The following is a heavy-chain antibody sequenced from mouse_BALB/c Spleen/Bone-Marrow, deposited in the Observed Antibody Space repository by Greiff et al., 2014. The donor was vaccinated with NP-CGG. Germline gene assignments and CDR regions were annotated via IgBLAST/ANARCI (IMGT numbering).Heavy chain of an antibody. CDR2: IRNKANGYTT. D-gene: IGHD1-1*01. J-gene: IGHJ1*01. CDR1: GFTFTDYY. CDR3: ARDRNYGSSWYFDV. V-gene: IGHV7-3*02. Sequence: EVMLVESGGGLVQPGGSLRLSCATSGFTFTDYYMSWVRHPPGKALEWLGFIRNKANGYTTEYSASVKGRFTISRDNSQSILYLQMNTLRAEDSATYYCARDRNYGSSWYFDVWGAGTTVTVSS.